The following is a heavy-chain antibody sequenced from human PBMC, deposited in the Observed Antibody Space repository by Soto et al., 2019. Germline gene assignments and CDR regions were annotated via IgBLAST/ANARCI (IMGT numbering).Heavy chain of an antibody. CDR2: IKQDGSEK. CDR1: GFTFSSYW. V-gene: IGHV3-7*01. D-gene: IGHD3-3*01. CDR3: AIDFWSGYYISDYYYGMDV. J-gene: IGHJ6*02. Sequence: GGSLRLSCAASGFTFSSYWMSWVRQAPGKWLEWVANIKQDGSEKYYVDSVKGRFTISRDNAKNSLYLQMNSLRAEDTAVYYCAIDFWSGYYISDYYYGMDVWGQGXTVTVYS.